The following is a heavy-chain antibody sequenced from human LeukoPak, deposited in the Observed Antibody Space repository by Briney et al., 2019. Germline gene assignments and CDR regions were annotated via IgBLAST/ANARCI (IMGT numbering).Heavy chain of an antibody. CDR2: ISSSSTYI. Sequence: GGSLRLSCAASGFPFSDYYMNWVRQAPGKGLEWVSAISSSSTYIYYADSVKGRFTISRDNAENSLYLQMNGLRVEDTAVYFCARSEQKATITGLDSWGQGTLVTVSS. CDR3: ARSEQKATITGLDS. CDR1: GFPFSDYY. J-gene: IGHJ4*02. D-gene: IGHD5-24*01. V-gene: IGHV3-21*06.